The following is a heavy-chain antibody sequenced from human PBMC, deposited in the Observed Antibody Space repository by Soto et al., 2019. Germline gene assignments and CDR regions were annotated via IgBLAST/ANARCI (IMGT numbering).Heavy chain of an antibody. V-gene: IGHV1-18*01. J-gene: IGHJ4*02. CDR1: GYTFSSYH. Sequence: QIELVEYAAEVKKPGASVKVSCKASGYTFSSYHITWVRQAPGQGLEWMGWISAYNGNTNYAQNLQGRVTMTTDPSTSTAYMELRSLRSDDTAVYYCARDLPPVDYWGQGTLVTVSS. CDR3: ARDLPPVDY. CDR2: ISAYNGNT.